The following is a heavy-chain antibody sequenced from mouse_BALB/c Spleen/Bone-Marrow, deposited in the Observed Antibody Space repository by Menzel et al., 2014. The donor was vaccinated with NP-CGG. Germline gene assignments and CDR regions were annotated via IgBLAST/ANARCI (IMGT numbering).Heavy chain of an antibody. CDR3: AREEDFFDY. CDR1: GYTFTSYW. CDR2: IYPGTNST. Sequence: VKLVESGAELVKPGTSVKMSCKASGYTFTSYWMHWVKQRPGQGLEWIGDIYPGTNSTNYNEEFKTKATLTVDTSSSTAYMQLSSPTSEDSAVYYCAREEDFFDYWGQGTTLTVSS. V-gene: IGHV1-55*01. J-gene: IGHJ2*01.